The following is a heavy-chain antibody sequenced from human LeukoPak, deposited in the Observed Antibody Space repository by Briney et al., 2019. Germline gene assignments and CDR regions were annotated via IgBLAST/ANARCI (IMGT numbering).Heavy chain of an antibody. Sequence: GASVKVSCKASGYTFTSYGISWVRQAPGQGLEWMGWISAYNGNTNYAQKLQGRVTMTTDTSTSTAYMELRSLRSDDPAVYYCARGGDGLWFGDRSDYWGQGTLVTVSS. CDR2: ISAYNGNT. V-gene: IGHV1-18*01. CDR3: ARGGDGLWFGDRSDY. J-gene: IGHJ4*02. CDR1: GYTFTSYG. D-gene: IGHD3-10*01.